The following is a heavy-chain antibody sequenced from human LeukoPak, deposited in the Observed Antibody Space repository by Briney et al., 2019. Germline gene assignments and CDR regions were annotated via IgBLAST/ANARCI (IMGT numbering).Heavy chain of an antibody. Sequence: LVKVSCKASGGTFSSYAISWVRQAPGQGLEWMGGIIPIFGTANYAQKFQGRVTITADESTSTAYMELSSLRSEDTAVYYCAREGEMATITVAFDIWGQGTMVTVSS. CDR2: IIPIFGTA. CDR1: GGTFSSYA. V-gene: IGHV1-69*01. CDR3: AREGEMATITVAFDI. J-gene: IGHJ3*02. D-gene: IGHD5-24*01.